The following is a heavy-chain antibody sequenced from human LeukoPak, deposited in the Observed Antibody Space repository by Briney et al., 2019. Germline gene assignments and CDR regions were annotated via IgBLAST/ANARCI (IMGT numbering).Heavy chain of an antibody. J-gene: IGHJ4*02. CDR3: AREEMATIKGGTFDY. Sequence: GGSLRLSCAASGFTFSDYYMSWIRQAPGKGLEWVSYISSSGSTIYYADSVKGRFTISRDNARNSLYLQMNSLRAEDTAVYYCAREEMATIKGGTFDYWGQGTLVTVSS. V-gene: IGHV3-11*04. D-gene: IGHD5-24*01. CDR1: GFTFSDYY. CDR2: ISSSGSTI.